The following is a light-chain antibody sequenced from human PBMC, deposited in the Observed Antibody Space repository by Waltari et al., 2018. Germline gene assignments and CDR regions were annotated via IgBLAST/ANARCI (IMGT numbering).Light chain of an antibody. CDR3: CSYAGSYTHVV. Sequence: QSALTQPRSVSGSPGQSGTISCTGPSSEVGGDNYVSWYQQHPGKAPKLMIYDVSKRPSGVPDRFSGSKSGNTASLTISGLQAEDEADYYCCSYAGSYTHVVFGGGTKLTVL. J-gene: IGLJ2*01. CDR2: DVS. V-gene: IGLV2-11*01. CDR1: SSEVGGDNY.